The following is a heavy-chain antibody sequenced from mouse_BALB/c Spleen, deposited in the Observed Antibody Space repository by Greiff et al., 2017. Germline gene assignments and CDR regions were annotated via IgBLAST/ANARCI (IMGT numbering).Heavy chain of an antibody. J-gene: IGHJ4*01. CDR3: ARLRLPYAMDY. CDR1: GYTFTSYV. V-gene: IGHV1-14*01. Sequence: VQLQQSGPELVKPGASVTMSCTASGYTFTSYVMHWVKQKPGQGLEWIGYINPYNDGTKYNAKFKGKATLTSDKSSSTAYMELSSLTSEDSAVDYCARLRLPYAMDYWGQGTSVTVSS. CDR2: INPYNDGT.